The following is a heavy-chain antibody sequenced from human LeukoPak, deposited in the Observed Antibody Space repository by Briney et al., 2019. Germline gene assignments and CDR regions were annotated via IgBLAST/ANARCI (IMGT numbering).Heavy chain of an antibody. CDR2: IYYSGSA. Sequence: SETLSLTCTVSGDSVTTYYWSWIRQPPGKGLEWLGNIYYSGSATYNPSLKSRVTISVDTSKNQFSLKLSSVTAADTAVYYCARGGAARLHFQNWGQGTLVTVSS. CDR3: ARGGAARLHFQN. CDR1: GDSVTTYY. J-gene: IGHJ1*01. D-gene: IGHD6-6*01. V-gene: IGHV4-59*02.